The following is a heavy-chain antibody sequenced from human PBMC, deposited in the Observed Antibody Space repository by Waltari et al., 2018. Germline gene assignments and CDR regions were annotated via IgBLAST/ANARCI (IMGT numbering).Heavy chain of an antibody. Sequence: QVQLQQWGAGLLKPSETLSLTCAVYGGSFSGYYWSWIRQPPGKGLEWIGEINHSGSTNYTPSLKSRVTISVDTSKNQFSLKLSSVTAADTAVYYCARVGYYDSSGYYQPYDYWGQGTLVTVSS. D-gene: IGHD3-22*01. J-gene: IGHJ4*02. CDR2: INHSGST. CDR3: ARVGYYDSSGYYQPYDY. V-gene: IGHV4-34*01. CDR1: GGSFSGYY.